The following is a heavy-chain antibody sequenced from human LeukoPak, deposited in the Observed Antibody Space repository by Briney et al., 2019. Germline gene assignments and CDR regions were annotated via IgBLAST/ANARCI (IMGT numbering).Heavy chain of an antibody. CDR1: GGSFSGYY. V-gene: IGHV4-34*01. D-gene: IGHD3-3*01. CDR2: INHSGST. CDR3: ARGPQLYYDFWSGYSLRGAFDI. J-gene: IGHJ3*02. Sequence: PSETLSLTCAVYGGSFSGYYWSWIRQPPGKGLEWIGEINHSGSTNYNPSLKSRVTISVDTSKNQFSLKLSSVTAADTAVYYCARGPQLYYDFWSGYSLRGAFDIWGQGTMVTVSS.